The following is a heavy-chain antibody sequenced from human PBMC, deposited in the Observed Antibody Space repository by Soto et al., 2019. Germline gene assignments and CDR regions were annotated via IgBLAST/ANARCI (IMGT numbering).Heavy chain of an antibody. V-gene: IGHV2-5*02. CDR1: GSSLRNSGLG. CDR2: IYWDDDK. CDR3: ARLRVWRSGSSTVDY. J-gene: IGHJ4*02. Sequence: SGPTLLNPTQNLTRNFTFSGSSLRNSGLGVGWIRQPPGKALEWLALIYWDDDKRYSPSLKSRLTITKDTSKNQVVLTMTNMDPVDTATYYCARLRVWRSGSSTVDYWGQGALVT. D-gene: IGHD4-17*01.